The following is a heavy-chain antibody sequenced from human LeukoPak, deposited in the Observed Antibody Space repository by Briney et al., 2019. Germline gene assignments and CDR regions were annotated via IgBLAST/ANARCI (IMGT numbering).Heavy chain of an antibody. J-gene: IGHJ5*02. CDR1: GGTFSSYA. D-gene: IGHD2-2*01. Sequence: GAPVKVSCKASGGTFSSYAISWVRQAPGQGLEWMGGIIPIFGTANYAQKFQGRVTITADESTSTAYMELSSLRSEDTAVYYCARTRSVVPAAHAWFDPWGQGTLVTVSS. CDR2: IIPIFGTA. V-gene: IGHV1-69*13. CDR3: ARTRSVVPAAHAWFDP.